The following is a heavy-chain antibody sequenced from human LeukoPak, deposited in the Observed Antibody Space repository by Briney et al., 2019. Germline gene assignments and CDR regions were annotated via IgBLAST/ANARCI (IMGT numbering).Heavy chain of an antibody. Sequence: GGSLRLSCTASGFTFGDYAMSWVRQAPGKGLEWVGFIRSKTYAGITQYAASVKGRFTISRDDSKNIAYLQMNSLKAEDAAVYYCAREVQTQYYYDSDGDAFDIWGQGTMVTVSS. J-gene: IGHJ3*02. CDR2: IRSKTYAGIT. D-gene: IGHD3-22*01. CDR1: GFTFGDYA. V-gene: IGHV3-49*04. CDR3: AREVQTQYYYDSDGDAFDI.